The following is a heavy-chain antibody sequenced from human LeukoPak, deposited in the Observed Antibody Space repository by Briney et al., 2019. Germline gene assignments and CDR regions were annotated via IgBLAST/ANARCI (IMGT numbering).Heavy chain of an antibody. J-gene: IGHJ4*02. V-gene: IGHV3-15*01. D-gene: IGHD3-10*01. CDR2: VKSKGAGETT. Sequence: GGFLRLSCAASGFSISNDWMSWVRQAPGKGLEWVGRVKSKGAGETTDYAAPVKGRFTISRGDSKNTLYLQMNSLKTEDTAVYYCTLIQGWGSGSYYLDYWGQGTLVTVSS. CDR1: GFSISNDW. CDR3: TLIQGWGSGSYYLDY.